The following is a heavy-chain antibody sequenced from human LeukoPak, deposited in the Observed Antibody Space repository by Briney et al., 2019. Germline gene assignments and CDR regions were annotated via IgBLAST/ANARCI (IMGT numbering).Heavy chain of an antibody. Sequence: PSETLSLTCTVSGGSISSGDCYWSWIRQPPGKGLEWIGYIYYSGSTSYNPSLKSRVTMSVDTSKNQFSLKLSSVTAADTAVYYCARQVYDSSGSFDFWGQGSLVTVSS. J-gene: IGHJ4*02. CDR3: ARQVYDSSGSFDF. CDR2: IYYSGST. CDR1: GGSISSGDCY. D-gene: IGHD3-22*01. V-gene: IGHV4-30-4*01.